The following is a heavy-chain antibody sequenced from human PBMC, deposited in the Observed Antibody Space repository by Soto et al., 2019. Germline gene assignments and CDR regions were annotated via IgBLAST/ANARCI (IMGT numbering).Heavy chain of an antibody. D-gene: IGHD5-18*01. J-gene: IGHJ4*02. CDR1: GYTFTSYA. CDR3: ARDPGYSYGYN. CDR2: INAGNGNT. V-gene: IGHV1-3*01. Sequence: ASVKVSCKASGYTFTSYAIHWVRQAPGPRLEWMGWINAGNGNTKYSQKFQGRVTITRDTSASTAYMELSSLRSEDTAVYYCARDPGYSYGYNWGQGTLVTVSS.